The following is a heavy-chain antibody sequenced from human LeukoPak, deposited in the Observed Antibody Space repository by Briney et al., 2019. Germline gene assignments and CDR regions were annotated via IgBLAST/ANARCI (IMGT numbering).Heavy chain of an antibody. CDR3: AKGRVRQFDPFDY. CDR2: ISSSGSTI. V-gene: IGHV3-48*03. D-gene: IGHD1-1*01. CDR1: GFTFSSYE. J-gene: IGHJ4*02. Sequence: GGSLRLSCAASGFTFSSYEMNWVRQAPGKGLEWVSYISSSGSTIYYADSVKGRFTISRDNAKDSLYLQMNSLRAEDTAVYYCAKGRVRQFDPFDYWGQGTLVTVSS.